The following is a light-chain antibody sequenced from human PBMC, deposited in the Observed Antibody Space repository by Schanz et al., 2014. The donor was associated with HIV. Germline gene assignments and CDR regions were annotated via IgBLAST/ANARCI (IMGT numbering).Light chain of an antibody. Sequence: QSALTQPPSASGSPGQSVTISCTGTSSDVGGYNHVSWYQQHPGKAPKLMIYDVSNRPSGVSNRFSGSKSGNTASLTISGLQAEDEADYYCSSYTSKNTPIFGGGTKLTVL. CDR1: SSDVGGYNH. CDR2: DVS. CDR3: SSYTSKNTPI. V-gene: IGLV2-14*03. J-gene: IGLJ2*01.